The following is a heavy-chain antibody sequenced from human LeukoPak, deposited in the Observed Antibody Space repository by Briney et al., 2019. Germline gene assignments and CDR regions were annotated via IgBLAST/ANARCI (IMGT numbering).Heavy chain of an antibody. CDR2: ISTSASTI. CDR1: GFTFSSYE. Sequence: GGSLRLSCAASGFTFSSYEMNWVRQAPGKGLEWVSYISTSASTIYYADSVKGRFTSSRDNAKNTLYLQMNSLRAEDTAVYYCARAGGASRIQLWLSIDYWGQGTLVTVSS. CDR3: ARAGGASRIQLWLSIDY. J-gene: IGHJ4*02. D-gene: IGHD5-18*01. V-gene: IGHV3-48*03.